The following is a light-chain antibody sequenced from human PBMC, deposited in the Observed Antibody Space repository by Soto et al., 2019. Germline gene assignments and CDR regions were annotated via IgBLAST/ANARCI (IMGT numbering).Light chain of an antibody. CDR3: GTWDSILTAGV. Sequence: QSALTQPASVSGSPGQSITISCTGTNSDVGGYDYVSWYQQHPGKAPKLVIFEVNKRPSAVSGRFSGSKFARTASLSISGLQVEDEADYYCGTWDSILTAGVFGGGTQLTVL. CDR2: EVN. V-gene: IGLV2-14*01. CDR1: NSDVGGYDY. J-gene: IGLJ3*02.